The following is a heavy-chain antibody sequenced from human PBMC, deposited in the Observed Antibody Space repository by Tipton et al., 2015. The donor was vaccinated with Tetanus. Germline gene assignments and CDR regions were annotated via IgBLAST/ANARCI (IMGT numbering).Heavy chain of an antibody. CDR3: ARDRHPYRISGAFRGNDALDI. J-gene: IGHJ3*02. V-gene: IGHV4-31*03. CDR2: IFSGGTT. CDR1: GDSISSGGYY. D-gene: IGHD1-26*01. Sequence: LRLSCTVAGDSISSGGYYWNWVRQNPGKGLEWLGYIFSGGTTFYSPSLNGRVSMSLDTSKNLFALRLASVTAADTAVYYCARDRHPYRISGAFRGNDALDIWGPGALVTVSS.